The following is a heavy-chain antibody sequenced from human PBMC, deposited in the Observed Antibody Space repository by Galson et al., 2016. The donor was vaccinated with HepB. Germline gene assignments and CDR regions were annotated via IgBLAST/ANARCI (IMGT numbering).Heavy chain of an antibody. Sequence: SETLSLTCTVSGGSISSGGYYWSWIRQHPGKGLEWIGEIYHSGTTNYNPSLKSRVTISVDKSKNQFSLKLSSVTAADTAVYYCASAYGGYWDWGQGTLVTVSS. CDR1: GGSISSGGYY. D-gene: IGHD5-12*01. V-gene: IGHV4-39*07. CDR2: IYHSGTT. J-gene: IGHJ4*02. CDR3: ASAYGGYWD.